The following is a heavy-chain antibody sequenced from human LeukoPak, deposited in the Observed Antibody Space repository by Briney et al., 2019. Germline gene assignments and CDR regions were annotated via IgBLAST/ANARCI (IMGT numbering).Heavy chain of an antibody. Sequence: SGGSLRLSCAASGFTFSSYAMHWVRQAPGKGLEWVAVISYDGSNKYYADSVKGRFTISRDNSKNTLYLQMNSLRAEDTAVYYCARALASFEPYYYYGMDVWGQGTTVTVSS. CDR3: ARALASFEPYYYYGMDV. V-gene: IGHV3-30-3*01. CDR2: ISYDGSNK. D-gene: IGHD3-9*01. CDR1: GFTFSSYA. J-gene: IGHJ6*02.